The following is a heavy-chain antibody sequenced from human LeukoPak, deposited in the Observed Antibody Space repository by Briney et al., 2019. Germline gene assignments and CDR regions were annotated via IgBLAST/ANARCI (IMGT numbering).Heavy chain of an antibody. Sequence: SGPTLVKPTQTLTLTCTFSGFSLSTSGVGVGWIRQPPGKALEWLALIYWDDDKRYSPSLKSRLTVTKDTSKNQVVLTMTNMDPVDTATYYCAHTYDTGGNYYSRFDYWGQGILVTVSS. V-gene: IGHV2-5*02. CDR3: AHTYDTGGNYYSRFDY. CDR1: GFSLSTSGVG. J-gene: IGHJ4*02. D-gene: IGHD3-22*01. CDR2: IYWDDDK.